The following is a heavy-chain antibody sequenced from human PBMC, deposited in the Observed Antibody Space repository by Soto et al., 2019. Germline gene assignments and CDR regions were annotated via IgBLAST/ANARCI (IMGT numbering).Heavy chain of an antibody. CDR2: IYHSGST. D-gene: IGHD4-17*01. V-gene: IGHV4-30-2*01. CDR3: ARGDYGDYGRGAFDI. J-gene: IGHJ3*02. Sequence: QLQLQESGSGLVKPSQTLSLTCAVSGGSISSGGYSWSWIRQPPGKGLEWIGYIYHSGSTYYNPSLKRRVTISVDRSKNQFSLKLSSVTAADTAVYYCARGDYGDYGRGAFDIWGQGTMVTVSS. CDR1: GGSISSGGYS.